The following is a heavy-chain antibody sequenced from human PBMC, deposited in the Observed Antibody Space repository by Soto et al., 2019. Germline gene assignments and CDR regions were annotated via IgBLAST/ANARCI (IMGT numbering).Heavy chain of an antibody. J-gene: IGHJ4*02. V-gene: IGHV3-30-3*01. CDR2: ISNDGGNK. CDR1: GFPFSSYA. D-gene: IGHD3-16*01. CDR3: ARVWGAYPNFDC. Sequence: GGSLRLSCAASGFPFSSYALHWVRQAPGRGLEWVAAISNDGGNKFYADSVKGRFSISRDTSKKTLYLQMNSLRAADTAVYYSARVWGAYPNFDCWGQGTLVTVSS.